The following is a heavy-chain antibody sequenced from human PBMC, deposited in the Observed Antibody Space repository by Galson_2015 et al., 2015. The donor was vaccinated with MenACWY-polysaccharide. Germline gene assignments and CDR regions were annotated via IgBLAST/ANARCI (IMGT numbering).Heavy chain of an antibody. J-gene: IGHJ4*02. CDR3: ARGLAAGMGPAIGF. D-gene: IGHD3-10*01. CDR1: GFNFSSYG. V-gene: IGHV3-33*01. CDR2: VWNDGTKK. Sequence: SLRLSCAASGFNFSSYGMHWVRQAPGKGLEWAAVVWNDGTKKYYADSVKGRFTVSRDNSKNTLYLQMNSLRVEDPAVYYWARGLAAGMGPAIGFWGPGTLVTVSS.